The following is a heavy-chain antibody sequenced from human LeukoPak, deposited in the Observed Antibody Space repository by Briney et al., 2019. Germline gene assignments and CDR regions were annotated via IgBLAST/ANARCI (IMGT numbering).Heavy chain of an antibody. CDR3: ARRMEHYYDSSGYAFDI. J-gene: IGHJ3*02. Sequence: ASVNVSCKASGGTFSSYAISWVRQAPGQGLEWMGRIIPILGIANYAQQFQGRVTITADKSTNTAYMELSSLRSEDTAVYYCARRMEHYYDSSGYAFDIWGQGTMFTVSS. D-gene: IGHD3-22*01. CDR1: GGTFSSYA. CDR2: IIPILGIA. V-gene: IGHV1-69*04.